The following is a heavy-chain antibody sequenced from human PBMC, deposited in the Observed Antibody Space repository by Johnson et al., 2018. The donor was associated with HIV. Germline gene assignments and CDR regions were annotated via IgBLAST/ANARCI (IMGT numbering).Heavy chain of an antibody. CDR1: GFTVSSNY. J-gene: IGHJ3*02. Sequence: VQLVESGGGVVQPGGSLRLSCAASGFTVSSNYMSWVRQAPGKGLEWVSVIYSGGSTYYVDSVKGRFTISRDNSKNTLYLQMNSLRAEDTAVYYCAKDRPLVVVTHDAFDIWGQGTMVTVAS. D-gene: IGHD2-21*02. CDR2: IYSGGST. CDR3: AKDRPLVVVTHDAFDI. V-gene: IGHV3-66*02.